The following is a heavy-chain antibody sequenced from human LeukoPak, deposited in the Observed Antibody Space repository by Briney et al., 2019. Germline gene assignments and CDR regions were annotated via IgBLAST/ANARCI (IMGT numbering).Heavy chain of an antibody. D-gene: IGHD4-17*01. Sequence: SETLSLTCAVYGGSFSGYYWSWIRQPPGKGLEWIGEINHSGSTNYNPSLKSRVTISVDTSKNQFSLKLLSVTAADTAVYYCARELYGDSNDYWGQGTLVTVSS. CDR3: ARELYGDSNDY. CDR1: GGSFSGYY. CDR2: INHSGST. V-gene: IGHV4-34*01. J-gene: IGHJ4*02.